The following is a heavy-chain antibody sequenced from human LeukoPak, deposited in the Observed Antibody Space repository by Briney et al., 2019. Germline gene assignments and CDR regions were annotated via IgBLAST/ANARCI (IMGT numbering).Heavy chain of an antibody. V-gene: IGHV1-18*01. CDR3: ARDKVGIGTTGFDY. CDR1: GYGFRTYG. D-gene: IGHD1-1*01. J-gene: IGHJ4*02. CDR2: ISAYNGNT. Sequence: ASVKVSCKASGYGFRTYGITWVRQAPGQGLEWMGWISAYNGNTYHAQKFQGRVTMTTDTSTATAYMDLRGLRSDDTAVYYCARDKVGIGTTGFDYWGQGTLVTVSS.